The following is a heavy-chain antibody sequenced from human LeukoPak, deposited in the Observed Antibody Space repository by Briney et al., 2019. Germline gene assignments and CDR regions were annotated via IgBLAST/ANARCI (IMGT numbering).Heavy chain of an antibody. CDR3: ARLPYYYDSSGYSLSYYYGMDV. CDR1: GGSFSGYY. CDR2: INHSGST. V-gene: IGHV4-34*01. D-gene: IGHD3-22*01. J-gene: IGHJ6*02. Sequence: SETLSLTCAVYGGSFSGYYWSWIRQPPGKGLEWIGEINHSGSTNYNPSLKSRVTISVDTSKNQFSLKLSSVTAADTAVYYCARLPYYYDSSGYSLSYYYGMDVWGQGTTVTVSS.